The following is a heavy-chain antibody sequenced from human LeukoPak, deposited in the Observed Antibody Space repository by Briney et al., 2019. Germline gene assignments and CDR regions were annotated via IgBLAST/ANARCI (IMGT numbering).Heavy chain of an antibody. CDR3: ASTPGDAFDI. J-gene: IGHJ3*02. CDR2: IYTSGST. V-gene: IGHV4-61*02. CDR1: GGSLSSGSYY. Sequence: SETLSLTCTVSGGSLSSGSYYWSWIRQPAGKGLEWIGRIYTSGSTNYNPSLKSRVTISVDTSKNQFSLKLSSVTAADTAVYYCASTPGDAFDIWGQGTMVTVSS.